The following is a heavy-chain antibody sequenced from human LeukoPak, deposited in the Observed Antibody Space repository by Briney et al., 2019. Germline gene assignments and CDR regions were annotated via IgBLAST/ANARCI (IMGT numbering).Heavy chain of an antibody. CDR2: INPSGDPSGRSR. J-gene: IGHJ3*02. CDR1: GYTFSRNY. Sequence: GASVKVSCKASGYTFSRNYMHWVRQAPGQGLEWMGIINPSGDPSGRSRSYAQKFQGRVTMTRDMSTRTVYMELNSLRDEDTAVYYCARDTPEYGDSPDAFDIWGQGTMVTVSS. CDR3: ARDTPEYGDSPDAFDI. V-gene: IGHV1-46*01. D-gene: IGHD4-17*01.